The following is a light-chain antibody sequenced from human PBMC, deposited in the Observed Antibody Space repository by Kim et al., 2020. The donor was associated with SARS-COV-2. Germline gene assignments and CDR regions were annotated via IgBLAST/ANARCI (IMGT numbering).Light chain of an antibody. CDR1: QNLDSW. CDR2: DAS. CDR3: QQYYSYWYS. V-gene: IGKV1-5*01. Sequence: GSSVTTTCRASQNLDSWLAWYQHKPGQPPKLLIYDASSLQSGVPSRFSGNGSGTEFTLTISNLQPDDFATYYCQQYYSYWYSFGQGTKLEI. J-gene: IGKJ2*01.